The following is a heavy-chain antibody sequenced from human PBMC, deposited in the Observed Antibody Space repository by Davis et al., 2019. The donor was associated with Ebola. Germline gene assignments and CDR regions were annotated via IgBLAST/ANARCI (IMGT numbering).Heavy chain of an antibody. J-gene: IGHJ4*02. CDR1: GGSFSDYY. Sequence: MPSETLSLTCAVYGGSFSDYYWSWIRQSPEKGLDWIGEINPSGSTNYNPSLKSRVTISVDTSKNQFSLKLSSVTAADTAVYYCARTTRGTRGSGWFLDYWGQGTLITVSS. CDR3: ARTTRGTRGSGWFLDY. CDR2: INPSGST. D-gene: IGHD6-19*01. V-gene: IGHV4-34*01.